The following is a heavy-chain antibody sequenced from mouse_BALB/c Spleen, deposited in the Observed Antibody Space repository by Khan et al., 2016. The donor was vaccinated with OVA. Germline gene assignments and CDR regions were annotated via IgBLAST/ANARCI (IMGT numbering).Heavy chain of an antibody. J-gene: IGHJ2*01. V-gene: IGHV14-3*02. Sequence: VQLQQSGAELVKPGASVKLSCTASGFNIKDYYMHWVKQRPEQGLEWIGRIDPANGNTKYDPKFQGKATITADTSSNTAYLQLSSLTSEDTADYYCARINAWGQGTTLTVSS. CDR1: GFNIKDYY. CDR2: IDPANGNT. CDR3: ARINA.